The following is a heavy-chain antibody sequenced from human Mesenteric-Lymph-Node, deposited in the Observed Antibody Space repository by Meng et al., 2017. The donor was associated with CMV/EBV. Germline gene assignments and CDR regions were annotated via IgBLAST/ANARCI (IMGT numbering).Heavy chain of an antibody. J-gene: IGHJ6*02. D-gene: IGHD2-2*01. CDR2: INPYNGGT. CDR1: GYTFTGYY. Sequence: ASVKVSCKASGYTFTGYYMHWVRQAPGRGLEWMGRINPYNGGTNYAQKFQGRVTMTRDTSISTAYMELSRLRSDDTAVYYCARDRGVVVPAAMFVYYYYGMDVWGQGTTVTVSS. V-gene: IGHV1-2*06. CDR3: ARDRGVVVPAAMFVYYYYGMDV.